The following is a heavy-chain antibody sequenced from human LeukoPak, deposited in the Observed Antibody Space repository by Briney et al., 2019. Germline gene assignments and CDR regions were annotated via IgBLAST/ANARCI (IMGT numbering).Heavy chain of an antibody. Sequence: PSETLSLTCTVSGGSISSYYWTWIRQPPGKGLEWIGDMFYSGSSNYNPSLRSRVTISVDTSKNQISLKLSSVTAADTAVYYCARFNRNSSGWIDYWGQGTLVTVSS. CDR1: GGSISSYY. CDR2: MFYSGSS. J-gene: IGHJ4*02. V-gene: IGHV4-59*01. D-gene: IGHD6-19*01. CDR3: ARFNRNSSGWIDY.